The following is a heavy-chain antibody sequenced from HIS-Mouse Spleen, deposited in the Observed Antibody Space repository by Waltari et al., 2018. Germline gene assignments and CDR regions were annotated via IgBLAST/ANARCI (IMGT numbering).Heavy chain of an antibody. CDR1: GGSISSSSYY. D-gene: IGHD7-27*01. CDR2: NSGSGGST. J-gene: IGHJ4*02. Sequence: LQLQESGPGLVKPSETLSLTCTVSGGSISSSSYYWGWIRQPPGKGLEWVSANSGSGGSTYYADSVKGRFTISRDNSKNTLYLQMNSLRAEDTAVYYCAKESQGEDFHEKLTGDRGFSYWGQGTLVTVSS. V-gene: IGHV3-23*01. CDR3: AKESQGEDFHEKLTGDRGFSY.